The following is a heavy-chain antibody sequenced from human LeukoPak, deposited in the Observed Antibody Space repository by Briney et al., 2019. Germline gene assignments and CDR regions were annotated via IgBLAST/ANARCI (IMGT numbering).Heavy chain of an antibody. CDR3: ARDXFVVAATFLYYYYGMDV. Sequence: SETLSLTCTVSGGSIRSSYYYWGWIRQPPGKGLEWIGSIYDSGSTYYNPSLKSRVTISVDTSKNQFSLKLNSVTAADTAVYYXARDXFVVAATFLYYYYGMDVWGQGTTVTVSS. CDR2: IYDSGST. D-gene: IGHD2-15*01. J-gene: IGHJ6*02. CDR1: GGSIRSSYYY. V-gene: IGHV4-39*02.